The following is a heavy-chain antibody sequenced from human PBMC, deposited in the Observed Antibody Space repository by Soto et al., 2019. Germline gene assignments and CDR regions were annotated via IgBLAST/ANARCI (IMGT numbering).Heavy chain of an antibody. CDR1: GFTFDDYA. Sequence: DVQLVESGGGLVQPGRSLRLSCAASGFTFDDYAMHWVRQAPGKGLEWVSGISWNSGSIGYADSVKGRFTISRDNAKNSLYLQMNSLRAEDTALYYCAKDKGWDIVVVPAAIYFDYWGQGTLVTVSS. D-gene: IGHD2-2*01. V-gene: IGHV3-9*01. CDR3: AKDKGWDIVVVPAAIYFDY. J-gene: IGHJ4*02. CDR2: ISWNSGSI.